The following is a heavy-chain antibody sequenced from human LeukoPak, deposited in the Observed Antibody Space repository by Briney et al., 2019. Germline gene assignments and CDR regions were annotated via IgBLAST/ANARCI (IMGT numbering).Heavy chain of an antibody. D-gene: IGHD2-8*01. Sequence: ASVTVSCKASGYTFTGYYMHWVRQAPGQGLEWMGWINPNSGGTNYAQKFQGRVTMTRDTSISTAYMELSRLISDDTAVYYCARDMLLYFGYYFDYWGQGTLVTVSS. J-gene: IGHJ4*02. CDR1: GYTFTGYY. CDR3: ARDMLLYFGYYFDY. V-gene: IGHV1-2*02. CDR2: INPNSGGT.